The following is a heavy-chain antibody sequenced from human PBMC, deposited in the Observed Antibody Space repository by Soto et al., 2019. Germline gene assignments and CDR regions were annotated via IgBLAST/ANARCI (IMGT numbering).Heavy chain of an antibody. CDR2: IYHSGST. D-gene: IGHD3-22*01. J-gene: IGHJ4*02. Sequence: SETLSLTCAVSGGSISSSNWLSWFRQPPGKGLEWIGEIYHSGSTNYNPSLKSRVTISVDKSKNQFSLKLSSVTAADTAVYYCASLYDSSGYYGDYWGQGTLVTVSS. CDR3: ASLYDSSGYYGDY. CDR1: GGSISSSNW. V-gene: IGHV4-4*02.